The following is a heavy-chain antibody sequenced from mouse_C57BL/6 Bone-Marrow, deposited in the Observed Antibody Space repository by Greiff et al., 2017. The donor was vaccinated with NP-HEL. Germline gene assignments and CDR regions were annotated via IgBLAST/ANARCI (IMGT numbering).Heavy chain of an antibody. CDR1: GYAFTNYL. Sequence: QVQLKESGAELVRPGTSVKVSCKASGYAFTNYLIEWVKQRPGQGLEWIGVINPGSGGTNYNEKFKGKATLTADKSSSTAYMQLSSLTSEDSAVYFCARGGVYSNWGQGTTLTVSS. CDR3: ARGGVYSN. V-gene: IGHV1-54*01. J-gene: IGHJ2*01. D-gene: IGHD2-5*01. CDR2: INPGSGGT.